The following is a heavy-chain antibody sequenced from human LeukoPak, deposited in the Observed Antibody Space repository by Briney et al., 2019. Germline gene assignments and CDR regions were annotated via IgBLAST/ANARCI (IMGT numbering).Heavy chain of an antibody. CDR3: ARSWLIVGATPPTDV. CDR1: GFTFSNYW. J-gene: IGHJ6*02. D-gene: IGHD1-26*01. V-gene: IGHV3-7*01. CDR2: IKNDETEV. Sequence: GGSLRLSCAASGFTFSNYWMTWIRQTPGKGLEWVASIKNDETEVHYVDSVKGRFTISRDNAKNSLYLQMNSLRAEDTAVYYCARSWLIVGATPPTDVWGQGTTVSVSS.